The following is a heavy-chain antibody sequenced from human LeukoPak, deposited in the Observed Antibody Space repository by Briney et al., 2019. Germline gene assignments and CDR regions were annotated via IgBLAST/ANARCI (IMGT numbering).Heavy chain of an antibody. CDR2: ISGSGGGT. J-gene: IGHJ4*02. CDR3: AGGRRHLVHGPLDY. D-gene: IGHD6-13*01. V-gene: IGHV3-23*01. CDR1: GFTFSSYA. Sequence: PGGSLRLSCAASGFTFSSYAMSWVRQAPGKGLEWVSSISGSGGGTYYVDSVKGRFTISRENSKNMLYLPMNSQRAEGTAVYYCAGGRRHLVHGPLDYWGQGALVTVSS.